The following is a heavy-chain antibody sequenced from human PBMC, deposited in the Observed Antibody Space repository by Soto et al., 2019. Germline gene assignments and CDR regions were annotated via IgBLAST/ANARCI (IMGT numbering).Heavy chain of an antibody. Sequence: ASVKVSCKASGYTFTSYAMHWVRQAPGQRLEWMGWINAGNGNTKYSQKFQGRVTITRDTSASTAYMELSSLRSEDTAVYYCARAPAAFASFAYWGQGTLVTVSS. CDR1: GYTFTSYA. V-gene: IGHV1-3*01. D-gene: IGHD2-2*01. CDR3: ARAPAAFASFAY. J-gene: IGHJ4*02. CDR2: INAGNGNT.